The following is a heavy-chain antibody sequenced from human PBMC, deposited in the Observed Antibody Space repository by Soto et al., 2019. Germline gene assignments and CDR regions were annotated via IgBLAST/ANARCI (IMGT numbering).Heavy chain of an antibody. CDR3: AKDLFSGGSYPNWFDP. CDR1: GFSFRSYG. V-gene: IGHV3-30*18. CDR2: ISYDGSNQ. Sequence: QVHLVESGGGVVQPGKSLRLSCEASGFSFRSYGLHWVRQAPGKGLEWIGLISYDGSNQFYAYSVRGRFTISTDNSNNTLYLQMTSLRVEDTAVYYCAKDLFSGGSYPNWFDPWGHGTLVTVSS. J-gene: IGHJ5*02. D-gene: IGHD1-26*01.